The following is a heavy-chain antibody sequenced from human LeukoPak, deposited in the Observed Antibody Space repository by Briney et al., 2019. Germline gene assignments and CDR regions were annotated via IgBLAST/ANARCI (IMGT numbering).Heavy chain of an antibody. Sequence: SETLSLTCTVSGGSISSSSYYWGWIRQPPGKGLEWIGSIYYSGSTYYNPSLKSRVTISVDTSKNQFSLKLSSVTAADTAVYYCARVAMTSSSWYQGGYFGSSYYYYMDVWGKGTTVTISS. CDR3: ARVAMTSSSWYQGGYFGSSYYYYMDV. V-gene: IGHV4-39*07. CDR2: IYYSGST. CDR1: GGSISSSSYY. D-gene: IGHD6-13*01. J-gene: IGHJ6*03.